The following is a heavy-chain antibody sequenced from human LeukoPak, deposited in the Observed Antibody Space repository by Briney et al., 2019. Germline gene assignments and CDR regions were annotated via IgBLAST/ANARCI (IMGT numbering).Heavy chain of an antibody. D-gene: IGHD2-15*01. CDR1: GGSISSGGYS. V-gene: IGHV4-30-4*07. CDR2: IYYSGST. CDR3: ARSRRRYCSGGSCGPADY. Sequence: SETLSLTCAVSGGSISSGGYSWSWIRQPPGKGLEWIGYIYYSGSTYYNPSLKSRVTISVDTSKNQFSLKLSSVTAADTAVYYCARSRRRYCSGGSCGPADYWGQGTLVTVSS. J-gene: IGHJ4*02.